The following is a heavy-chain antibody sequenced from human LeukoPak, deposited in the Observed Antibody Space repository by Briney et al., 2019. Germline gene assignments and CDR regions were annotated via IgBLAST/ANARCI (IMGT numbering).Heavy chain of an antibody. Sequence: ASVKVSCRISGYTLSDLSIHWVRQAPGKGLEWVGGIDPEDGDTVYARNFRGRFTVTEDTSTDTSYMELSSLTADDTAVYYCATARYDDNDYYYYYMDVWGDGTSVTVSS. V-gene: IGHV1-24*01. CDR3: ATARYDDNDYYYYYMDV. D-gene: IGHD3-9*01. CDR1: GYTLSDLS. J-gene: IGHJ6*03. CDR2: IDPEDGDT.